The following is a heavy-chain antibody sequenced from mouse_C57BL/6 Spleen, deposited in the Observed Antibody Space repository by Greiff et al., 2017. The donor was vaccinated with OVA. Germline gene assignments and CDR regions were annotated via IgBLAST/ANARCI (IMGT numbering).Heavy chain of an antibody. V-gene: IGHV1-82*01. CDR2: IYPGDGDT. D-gene: IGHD1-1*01. CDR1: VSAFSSSW. Sequence: QVQLQQSGPELVKPGSSLPLSFQSSVSAFSSSWMNWVKQRPGKGLEWIGRIYPGDGDTNYNGKFKGKATLTADKSSSTAYMQLSSLTSEDSAVYFCARDYYGSSYYYFDYWGQGTTLTVSS. CDR3: ARDYYGSSYYYFDY. J-gene: IGHJ2*01.